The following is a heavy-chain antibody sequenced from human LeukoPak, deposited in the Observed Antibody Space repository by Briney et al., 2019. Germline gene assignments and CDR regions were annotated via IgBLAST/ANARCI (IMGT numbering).Heavy chain of an antibody. Sequence: ASVKVSCKASGYTFTGYYMHWVRQAPGQGLEWMGWINPNSGGTNYAQKFQGRVTMTRDTSISTAYMELGRLRSDDTAVYYCAREDYYGSSGSNWFDPWGQGTLVTVSS. CDR3: AREDYYGSSGSNWFDP. CDR2: INPNSGGT. V-gene: IGHV1-2*02. D-gene: IGHD3-22*01. CDR1: GYTFTGYY. J-gene: IGHJ5*02.